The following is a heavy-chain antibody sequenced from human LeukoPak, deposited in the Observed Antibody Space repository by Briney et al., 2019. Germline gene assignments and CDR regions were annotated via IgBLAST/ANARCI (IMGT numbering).Heavy chain of an antibody. CDR3: AAATNYGILTGYFYSFDY. CDR2: IVVGSGNT. CDR1: GFTFTSSA. D-gene: IGHD3-9*01. J-gene: IGHJ4*02. V-gene: IGHV1-58*02. Sequence: SVKVSCKASGFTFTSSAMQWVRQARGQRLEWIGWIVVGSGNTNYAQKFQERVTITGDMSTSTAYMELSSLRSEDTAVYYCAAATNYGILTGYFYSFDYWGQGTLVTVSS.